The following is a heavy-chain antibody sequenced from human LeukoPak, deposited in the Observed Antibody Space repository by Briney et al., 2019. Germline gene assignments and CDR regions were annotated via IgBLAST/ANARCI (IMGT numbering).Heavy chain of an antibody. Sequence: SETLSLTCTVSGGSISSYYWSWIRQPAGKGLEWIGRIYTSGSTYYNPSLKSRVTISVDTSKNQFSLKLSSVTAADTAVYYCARLGKYYYDSSGYYPPVYYFDYWGQGTLVTVSS. D-gene: IGHD3-22*01. J-gene: IGHJ4*02. CDR1: GGSISSYY. V-gene: IGHV4-4*07. CDR3: ARLGKYYYDSSGYYPPVYYFDY. CDR2: IYTSGST.